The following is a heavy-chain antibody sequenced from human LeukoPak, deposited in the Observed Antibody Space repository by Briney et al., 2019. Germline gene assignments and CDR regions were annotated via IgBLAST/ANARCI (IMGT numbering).Heavy chain of an antibody. V-gene: IGHV4-38-2*02. Sequence: SETLSLTCTVSGYSISSGYYWGWIRQPPGKGLEWIGSIYHSGSTYYNPSLKRRVTISVDTSKNQFSLKLSSVTAADTAVYYCARGVAVAGKSRWFDPWGQGTLVTVSS. J-gene: IGHJ5*02. CDR3: ARGVAVAGKSRWFDP. CDR2: IYHSGST. D-gene: IGHD6-19*01. CDR1: GYSISSGYY.